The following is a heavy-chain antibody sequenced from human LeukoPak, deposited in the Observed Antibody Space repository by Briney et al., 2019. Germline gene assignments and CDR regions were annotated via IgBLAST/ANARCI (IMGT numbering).Heavy chain of an antibody. J-gene: IGHJ4*02. CDR2: ISGSGGST. Sequence: GGSLRLSCAASGFTFSSYGMSWVRQAPGKGLEWVSAISGSGGSTYYADSVKGRFTISRDNSKNTLYLQMNSLRAEDTAVYYCARDLRFHFDYWGQGTLVTVSS. CDR3: ARDLRFHFDY. D-gene: IGHD3-10*01. CDR1: GFTFSSYG. V-gene: IGHV3-23*01.